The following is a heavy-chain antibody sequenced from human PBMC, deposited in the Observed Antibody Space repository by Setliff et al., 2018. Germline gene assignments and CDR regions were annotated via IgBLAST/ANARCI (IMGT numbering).Heavy chain of an antibody. Sequence: GGSLRLSCAASGFTFSSYSMNWVRQAPGKGLEWVSSISSSSSYIYYADSVKGRFTISRDNSENTLYLQMNSLRAEDTAVYYCARDREVVGSTRGTYYHYYHMDVWGKGTTVTVS. CDR1: GFTFSSYS. J-gene: IGHJ6*03. CDR3: ARDREVVGSTRGTYYHYYHMDV. D-gene: IGHD1-26*01. CDR2: ISSSSSYI. V-gene: IGHV3-21*01.